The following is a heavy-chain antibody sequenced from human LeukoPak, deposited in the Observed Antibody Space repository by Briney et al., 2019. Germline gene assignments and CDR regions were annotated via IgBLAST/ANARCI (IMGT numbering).Heavy chain of an antibody. Sequence: GASVKVSCKASGYTFTSYDINWVRQAPGQGLEWMGIINPSGGSTSYAQKFQGRVTMTRDTSTSTVYMELSSLRSEDTAVYYCASMYYDFWSGYYKDYYYMDVWGKGTTVTVSS. CDR1: GYTFTSYD. CDR3: ASMYYDFWSGYYKDYYYMDV. V-gene: IGHV1-46*01. CDR2: INPSGGST. D-gene: IGHD3-3*01. J-gene: IGHJ6*03.